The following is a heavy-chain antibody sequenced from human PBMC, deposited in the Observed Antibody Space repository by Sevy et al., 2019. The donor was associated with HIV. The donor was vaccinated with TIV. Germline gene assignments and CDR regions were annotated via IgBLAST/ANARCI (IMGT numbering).Heavy chain of an antibody. Sequence: GGSLRLSCTVSGFIFSNFAMHWVRQAPGKGLEWVGVTSYDGSHKYYADSVKGRFTVSRDNSRNILSLEMSSLTRDDTAVYYCARGENDDEFFQYWGQGTLVTVSS. CDR3: ARGENDDEFFQY. CDR1: GFIFSNFA. CDR2: TSYDGSHK. D-gene: IGHD1-26*01. V-gene: IGHV3-30*04. J-gene: IGHJ1*01.